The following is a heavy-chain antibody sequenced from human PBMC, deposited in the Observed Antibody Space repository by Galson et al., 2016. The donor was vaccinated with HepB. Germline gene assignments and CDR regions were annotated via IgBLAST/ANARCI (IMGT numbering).Heavy chain of an antibody. CDR2: ISGGSSYI. CDR1: GITFRSYT. D-gene: IGHD6-6*01. V-gene: IGHV3-21*04. J-gene: IGHJ4*02. Sequence: SLRLSCAVSGITFRSYTMNWVRQAPGKGLEWVSSISGGSSYIYYADSVKGRFTISRDNAKNTLYLQMNSLRAEDTAVYYCAKSRKSTGGTSYNSWQRFGVFGFDAVAYWGQGTLVTVSS. CDR3: AKSRKSTGGTSYNSWQRFGVFGFDAVAY.